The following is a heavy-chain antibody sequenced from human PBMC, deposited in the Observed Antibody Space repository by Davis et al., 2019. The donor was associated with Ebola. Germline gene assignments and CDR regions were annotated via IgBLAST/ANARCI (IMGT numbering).Heavy chain of an antibody. CDR1: GYRFASYY. Sequence: ASVQVSCKASGYRFASYYMHWVRQAPGQGLEWMGIINPITGGTSYAQNFQVRANMTRDTSTSTVYMELSSLRSEDTAVYYCAREGGRYYDSSGYVFDIWGQGTMVKVSS. CDR2: INPITGGT. CDR3: AREGGRYYDSSGYVFDI. V-gene: IGHV1-46*01. J-gene: IGHJ3*02. D-gene: IGHD3-22*01.